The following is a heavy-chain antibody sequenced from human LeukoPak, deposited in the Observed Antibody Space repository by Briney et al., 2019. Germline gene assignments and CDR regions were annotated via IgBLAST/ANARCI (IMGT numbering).Heavy chain of an antibody. Sequence: ASVKVSCKASGYTFTGYYMHWVRQAPGQGLEWMGWINPNSGGTNYAQKFQGRVTMTRDTSISTAYMELSRLRSDDTAVYYCARQVEIAARPIKNYYYYMDVWGKGTTVTVSS. J-gene: IGHJ6*03. D-gene: IGHD6-6*01. V-gene: IGHV1-2*02. CDR2: INPNSGGT. CDR1: GYTFTGYY. CDR3: ARQVEIAARPIKNYYYYMDV.